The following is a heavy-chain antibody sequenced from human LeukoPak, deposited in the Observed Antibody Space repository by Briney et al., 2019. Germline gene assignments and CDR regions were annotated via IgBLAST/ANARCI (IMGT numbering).Heavy chain of an antibody. Sequence: SVKVSCKASGGTLSSYAISWVRQAPGQGLEWMGGIIPIFGTANYAQKFQGRVTITADESTSTAYMELSSLRSEDTAVYYCARAEGDILTGVSGTYYFDYWGQGTLVTVSS. CDR3: ARAEGDILTGVSGTYYFDY. V-gene: IGHV1-69*01. CDR1: GGTLSSYA. CDR2: IIPIFGTA. D-gene: IGHD3-9*01. J-gene: IGHJ4*02.